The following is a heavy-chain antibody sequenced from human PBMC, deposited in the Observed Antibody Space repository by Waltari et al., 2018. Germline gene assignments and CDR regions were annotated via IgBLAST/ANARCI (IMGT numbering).Heavy chain of an antibody. V-gene: IGHV3-7*01. CDR3: LGSWE. Sequence: EVQLVESGGGLVQPGGSLRLSCAASGFTFSNYWMNWVRQVPGKGLEWVANIKGDGSEKNYVDSVKGRFTISRDNVRNSLYLQMNSLRGEDTAVYYCLGSWEWGQGTLVTVSS. CDR1: GFTFSNYW. CDR2: IKGDGSEK. D-gene: IGHD2-2*03. J-gene: IGHJ4*02.